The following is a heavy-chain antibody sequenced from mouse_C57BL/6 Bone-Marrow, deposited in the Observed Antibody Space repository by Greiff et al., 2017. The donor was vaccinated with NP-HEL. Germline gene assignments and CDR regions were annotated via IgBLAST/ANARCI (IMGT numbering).Heavy chain of an antibody. CDR2: INPNNGGT. D-gene: IGHD3-3*01. CDR3: VRGDLLRGAMGY. J-gene: IGHJ4*01. V-gene: IGHV1-18*01. Sequence: VQLKESGPELVKPGASVKIPCKASGYTFTDYYMDWVKQSHGKSLEWIGDINPNNGGTIYNQKFKGKATLTVDKSSSTAYMELRSLTSENTAVYYLVRGDLLRGAMGYWGQGTSVTGSS. CDR1: GYTFTDYY.